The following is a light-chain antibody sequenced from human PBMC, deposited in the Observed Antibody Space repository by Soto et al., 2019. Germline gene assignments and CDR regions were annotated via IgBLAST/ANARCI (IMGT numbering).Light chain of an antibody. CDR1: QSVSSN. Sequence: EIVMTQSPATLSVSPGERATLSCRASQSVSSNLVWYQQKPGQAPRLLIYGASTRATGIPARFSGSGSGTEFTLIISSLQSEDLAVYYCQQYNNWPRTFGQGTKVEIK. CDR2: GAS. J-gene: IGKJ1*01. CDR3: QQYNNWPRT. V-gene: IGKV3-15*01.